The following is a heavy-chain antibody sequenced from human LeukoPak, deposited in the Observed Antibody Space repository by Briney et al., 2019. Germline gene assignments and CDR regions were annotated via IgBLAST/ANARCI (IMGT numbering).Heavy chain of an antibody. CDR3: AKDLGKGGYITVIDY. Sequence: GGSLRLSCAASGFTFSSYAMTWVRQAPGQGLEWVSALSGSGSSTYFAASVKGRFTISRDNSKNTLYLQMNSLRAEDTAVYYCAKDLGKGGYITVIDYWGQGTLVTVSS. V-gene: IGHV3-23*01. J-gene: IGHJ4*02. CDR1: GFTFSSYA. CDR2: LSGSGSST. D-gene: IGHD5-12*01.